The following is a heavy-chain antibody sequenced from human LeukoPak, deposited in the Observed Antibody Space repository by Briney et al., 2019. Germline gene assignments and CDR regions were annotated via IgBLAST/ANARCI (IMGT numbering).Heavy chain of an antibody. D-gene: IGHD3-9*01. V-gene: IGHV3-48*01. J-gene: IGHJ5*02. Sequence: GGSLRLSCAASGFTFSSYSMNWVRQAPGKGLEWVSYISSSSSTIYYADSVKGRFTISRDNAKNSLYLQMSSLRAEDTAVYYCARYRGPYYDILTGYYHGWFDPWGQGTLVTVSS. CDR3: ARYRGPYYDILTGYYHGWFDP. CDR1: GFTFSSYS. CDR2: ISSSSSTI.